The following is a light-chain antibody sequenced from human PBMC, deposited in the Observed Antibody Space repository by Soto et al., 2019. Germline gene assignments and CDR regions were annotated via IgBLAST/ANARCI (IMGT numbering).Light chain of an antibody. CDR3: QQYKSDLGP. CDR2: DAS. V-gene: IGKV1-5*01. CDR1: QSISSW. J-gene: IGKJ1*01. Sequence: DIQMTQSPSTLSASAGDRVTITCRASQSISSWLAWYQQKPGKAPKLLIYDASSLESGVPSRFSGSGSGTEFILTISSLQPDDFATYYCQQYKSDLGPFGQGTNVEFK.